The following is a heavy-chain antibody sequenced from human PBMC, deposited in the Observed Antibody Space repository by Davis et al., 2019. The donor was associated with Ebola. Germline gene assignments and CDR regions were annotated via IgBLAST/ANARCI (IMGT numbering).Heavy chain of an antibody. V-gene: IGHV3-23*01. D-gene: IGHD3-3*02. J-gene: IGHJ6*02. CDR2: ISGSGGST. Sequence: GESLKISCAASGFTFSNFWMSWVRQAPGKGLEWVSAISGSGGSTYYADSVKGRFTISRDNSKNTLYLQMNSLRAEDTAVYYCAKVPFLEWLPDYGMDVWGQGTTVTVSS. CDR3: AKVPFLEWLPDYGMDV. CDR1: GFTFSNFW.